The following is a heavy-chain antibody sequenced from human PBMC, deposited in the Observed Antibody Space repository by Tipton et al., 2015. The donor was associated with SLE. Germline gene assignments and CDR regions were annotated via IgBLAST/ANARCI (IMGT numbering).Heavy chain of an antibody. CDR1: GSSMRRYY. J-gene: IGHJ6*02. CDR3: ARGMVTWRGAIIGVDV. V-gene: IGHV4-59*08. Sequence: TLSLTCDVSGSSMRRYYWTWIRQPPGKGLEWIGYVFYTGRTIYNSSLRSRVTVPVDTSKNQFSLKLTSVTAPDTAVYYCARGMVTWRGAIIGVDVWGQGTTVNVSS. D-gene: IGHD2-21*02. CDR2: VFYTGRT.